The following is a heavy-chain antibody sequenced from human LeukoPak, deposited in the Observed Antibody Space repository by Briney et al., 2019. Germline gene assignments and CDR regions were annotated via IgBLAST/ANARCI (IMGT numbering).Heavy chain of an antibody. Sequence: SVKVSCKASGGTFSSYAISWVRQAPGQGLEWMGGIIPIFGTANYAQKLQGRVTITADKSTSTAYMELSSLRSEDTAVYYCARSIDGEYYYYYMDVWGKGTTVTVSS. J-gene: IGHJ6*03. D-gene: IGHD5-24*01. CDR3: ARSIDGEYYYYYMDV. V-gene: IGHV1-69*06. CDR1: GGTFSSYA. CDR2: IIPIFGTA.